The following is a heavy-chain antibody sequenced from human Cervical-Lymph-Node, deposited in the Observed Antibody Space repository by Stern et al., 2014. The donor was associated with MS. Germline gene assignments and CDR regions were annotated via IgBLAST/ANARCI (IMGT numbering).Heavy chain of an antibody. Sequence: QVKLVQSGAEVMRPGSSVNLSCKVSGGTLNRFAFSLVRQAPGLGLEWKGGIILMSGKARYAEKYQDRVKLNAYESTSTAYMELSSLRSEDAAVYYCASSYTGWDNPYHFYGMDVWGQGTAVTVSS. D-gene: IGHD6-19*01. J-gene: IGHJ6*02. CDR2: IILMSGKA. CDR3: ASSYTGWDNPYHFYGMDV. V-gene: IGHV1-69*01. CDR1: GGTLNRFA.